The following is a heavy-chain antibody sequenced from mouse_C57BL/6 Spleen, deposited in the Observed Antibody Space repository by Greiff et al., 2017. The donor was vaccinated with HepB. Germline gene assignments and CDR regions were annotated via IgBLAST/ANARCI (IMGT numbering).Heavy chain of an antibody. CDR2: IDPSDSYT. J-gene: IGHJ4*01. V-gene: IGHV1-59*01. Sequence: QVQLQQPGAELVRPGTSVKLSCKASGYTFTSYWMHWVKQRPGQGLEWIGVIDPSDSYTNYNQKFKGKATLTVDTSSSTAYMQLSSLTSEDSAVYYCARDLRAMDYWGQGTSVTVSS. D-gene: IGHD5-1*01. CDR3: ARDLRAMDY. CDR1: GYTFTSYW.